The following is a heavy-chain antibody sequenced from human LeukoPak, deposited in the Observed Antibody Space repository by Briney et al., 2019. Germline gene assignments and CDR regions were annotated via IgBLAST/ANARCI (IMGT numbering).Heavy chain of an antibody. CDR2: ISAYNGNT. J-gene: IGHJ6*03. Sequence: ASVKVSCKASGYTFTSYGISWVRQAPGQGLEWMGWISAYNGNTNYAQKLQGRVTMTTETSTSTAYMELRSLRSDDTAVYYCARVGDYYDSSGFRVSGVYYYYMDVWGKGTTVTVSS. CDR3: ARVGDYYDSSGFRVSGVYYYYMDV. D-gene: IGHD3-22*01. CDR1: GYTFTSYG. V-gene: IGHV1-18*01.